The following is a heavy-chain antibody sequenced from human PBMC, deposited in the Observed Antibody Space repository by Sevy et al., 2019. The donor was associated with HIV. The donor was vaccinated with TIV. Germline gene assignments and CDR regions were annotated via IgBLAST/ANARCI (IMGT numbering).Heavy chain of an antibody. CDR3: ARDRGYYDFCSGPS. CDR2: ISSSSSYI. D-gene: IGHD3-3*01. J-gene: IGHJ4*02. V-gene: IGHV3-21*01. CDR1: GFTFSSYS. Sequence: GGSLRLSCAASGFTFSSYSMTWVRQAPGKGLEWVSSISSSSSYIYYADSVKGRFTISRDNAKNSLYLQMNSLRAEDTAVYYCARDRGYYDFCSGPSWGQGTLVTVSS.